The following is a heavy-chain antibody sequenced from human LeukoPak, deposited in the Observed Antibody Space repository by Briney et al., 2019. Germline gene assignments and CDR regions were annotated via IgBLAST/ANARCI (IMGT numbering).Heavy chain of an antibody. J-gene: IGHJ6*02. CDR2: INTNTGNP. V-gene: IGHV7-4-1*02. CDR3: ARNVYGWLAAYYYYYGMDV. Sequence: ASVKVSCKASGYTFTSYAMNWVRQAPGQGLEWMGWINTNTGNPTYAQGFTGRFVFSLDTSVSTAYLQISSLKAEDTAVYYCARNVYGWLAAYYYYYGMDVRGQGTTVTVSS. D-gene: IGHD6-19*01. CDR1: GYTFTSYA.